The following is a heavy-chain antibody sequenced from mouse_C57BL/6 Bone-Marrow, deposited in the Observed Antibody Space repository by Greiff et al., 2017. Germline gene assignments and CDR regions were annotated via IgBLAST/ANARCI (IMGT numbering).Heavy chain of an antibody. CDR2: IDPSDSYT. V-gene: IGHV1-50*01. CDR3: AKRPMDY. J-gene: IGHJ4*01. Sequence: QVQLQQPGAELVKPGASVKLSCKASGYTFTSYWMQWVKQRPGQGLEWIGEIDPSDSYTNYNQKFKGKATLTVDTSSSTAYMQLSSLTSEDSAVYYCAKRPMDYWGQGTSVTGSS. CDR1: GYTFTSYW.